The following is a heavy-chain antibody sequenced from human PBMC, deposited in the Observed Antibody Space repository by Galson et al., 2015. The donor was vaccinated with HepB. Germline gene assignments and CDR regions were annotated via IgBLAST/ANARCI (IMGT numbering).Heavy chain of an antibody. CDR1: GFSLSTSGVG. CDR3: AHSHYFSLGYSSSRTFDY. CDR2: IYWDDDK. Sequence: PALVKPTQTLTLSCTFSGFSLSTSGVGVGWIRQPPGKALEWLALIYWDDDKRYSPSLKSRLTITKDTSKNQVVLTMTNMDPVDTATYYCAHSHYFSLGYSSSRTFDYWGQGTLVTVSS. V-gene: IGHV2-5*02. J-gene: IGHJ4*02. D-gene: IGHD6-13*01.